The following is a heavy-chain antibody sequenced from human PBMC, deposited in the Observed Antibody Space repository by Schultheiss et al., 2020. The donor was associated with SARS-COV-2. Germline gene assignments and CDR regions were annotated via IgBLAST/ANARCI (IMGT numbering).Heavy chain of an antibody. CDR3: AKDLGEYYYGSGSYFDY. Sequence: SLKISCAASGFTFDDYAMHWVRQAPGKGLEWVSGISWNSGSIGYADSVKGRFTISRDNAKNSLYLQMNSLRAEDTALYYCAKDLGEYYYGSGSYFDYWGQGTLVTVSS. CDR1: GFTFDDYA. CDR2: ISWNSGSI. V-gene: IGHV3-9*01. D-gene: IGHD3-10*01. J-gene: IGHJ4*02.